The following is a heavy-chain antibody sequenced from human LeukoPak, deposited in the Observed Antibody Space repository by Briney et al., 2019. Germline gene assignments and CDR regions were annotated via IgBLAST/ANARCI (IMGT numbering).Heavy chain of an antibody. CDR1: GFTFSSSA. J-gene: IGHJ4*02. D-gene: IGHD6-19*01. CDR2: ISGSGAST. V-gene: IGHV3-23*01. Sequence: PGRSLRLSCAASGFTFSSSAMSWVRQAPGKGLEWVSAISGSGASTYYADSVKGRFTISRDNSKNTLYLQMNSLRAEDTAVYYCAKDLRWLVGCDYWGQGTLVTVSS. CDR3: AKDLRWLVGCDY.